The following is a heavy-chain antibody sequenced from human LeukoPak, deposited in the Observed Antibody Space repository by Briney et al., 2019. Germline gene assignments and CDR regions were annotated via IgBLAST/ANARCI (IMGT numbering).Heavy chain of an antibody. Sequence: ASVKVSCKASGYTFTSYGISWVRQAPGQGLEWMGWISAHNSNTNYAQKLQGRVTMTTDTSTSTAYMELRSLRSDDTAVYYCARDYRIWGSRSDAFDIWGQGTMVTVSS. CDR3: ARDYRIWGSRSDAFDI. CDR2: ISAHNSNT. J-gene: IGHJ3*02. D-gene: IGHD7-27*01. V-gene: IGHV1-18*01. CDR1: GYTFTSYG.